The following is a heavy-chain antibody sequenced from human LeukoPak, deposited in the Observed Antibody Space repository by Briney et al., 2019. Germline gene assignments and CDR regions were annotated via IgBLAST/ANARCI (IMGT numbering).Heavy chain of an antibody. J-gene: IGHJ3*02. CDR3: AQSGPGYSSGGAFDI. CDR2: ISAYNGNT. CDR1: GYTFTSYG. Sequence: ASVKVSCKASGYTFTSYGISWVRQAPGQGLEWMGWISAYNGNTNYAQKLQGRVTMTTDTSTSTAYMELRSLRSDDTAVYYCAQSGPGYSSGGAFDIWGQGTMVTVSS. D-gene: IGHD6-19*01. V-gene: IGHV1-18*01.